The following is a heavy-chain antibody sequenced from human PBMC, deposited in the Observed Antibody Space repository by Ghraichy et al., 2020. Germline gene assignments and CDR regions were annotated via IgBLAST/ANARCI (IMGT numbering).Heavy chain of an antibody. CDR2: IYTSGST. CDR3: ARVGGYPLGAFDI. CDR1: AGSIKNYD. Sequence: GSLRLSCTVSAGSIKNYDWSWIRQPAGKGLEWIGRIYTSGSTNYNPSLKSRLSMSVDTSKSQFSLKLTSVTAADTAVYYCARVGGYPLGAFDIWGQGTMVTVSS. V-gene: IGHV4-4*07. J-gene: IGHJ3*02. D-gene: IGHD5-12*01.